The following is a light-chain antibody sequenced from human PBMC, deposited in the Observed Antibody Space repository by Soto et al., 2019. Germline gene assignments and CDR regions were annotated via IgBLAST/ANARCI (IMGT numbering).Light chain of an antibody. CDR3: QQYNIYSPLS. Sequence: IQMTQSPSTLSASVGDRVTITCRASQSISSWLAWYQQKPAKAPKLLIYDASSLECGVPSRFSGSGSGTAFTLPIIKLQPTDLGAYYCQQYNIYSPLSFGGGTKVEIK. V-gene: IGKV1-5*01. CDR1: QSISSW. CDR2: DAS. J-gene: IGKJ4*01.